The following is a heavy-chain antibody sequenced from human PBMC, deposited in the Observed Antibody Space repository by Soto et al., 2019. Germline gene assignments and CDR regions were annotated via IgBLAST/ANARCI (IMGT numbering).Heavy chain of an antibody. J-gene: IGHJ6*02. CDR1: GFTFSSYA. D-gene: IGHD2-2*01. V-gene: IGHV3-23*01. Sequence: GGSLRLSCAASGFTFSSYAMSWVHQAPGKGLEWVSAISGSGGSTYYADSVKGRFTISRDNSKNTLYLQMNSLRAEDTAVYYCAKANCSSTSCFYYYYGMDVWGQGTTVTVSS. CDR2: ISGSGGST. CDR3: AKANCSSTSCFYYYYGMDV.